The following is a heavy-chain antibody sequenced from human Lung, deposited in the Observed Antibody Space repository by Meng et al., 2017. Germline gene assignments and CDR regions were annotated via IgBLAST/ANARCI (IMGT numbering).Heavy chain of an antibody. V-gene: IGHV4-34*01. CDR2: INHSGST. CDR3: ARGPTTMAHDFDY. CDR1: GGSFSDYY. Sequence: VQLKQWGQGCLKPPETLSLPCLVSGGSFSDYYWSWIRQPPGKGLEWIGEINHSGSTNYNPSLESRATISVDTSQNNLSLKLSSVTAADSAVYYCARGPTTMAHDFDYWGQGTLVTVSS. J-gene: IGHJ4*02. D-gene: IGHD4-11*01.